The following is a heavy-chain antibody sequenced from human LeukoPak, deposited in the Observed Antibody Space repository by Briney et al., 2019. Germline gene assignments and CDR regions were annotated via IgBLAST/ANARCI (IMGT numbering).Heavy chain of an antibody. CDR3: ARQYCSSTSCYETPYYYYGMDV. CDR2: ISSSSSYI. D-gene: IGHD2-2*01. J-gene: IGHJ6*02. V-gene: IGHV3-21*01. Sequence: PGGSLRLSCAASGFTFSSYSMNWVRQAPGKGLEWVSSISSSSSYIYYADSVKGRFTISRDNAKNSLDLQMNSLRAEDTAVYYCARQYCSSTSCYETPYYYYGMDVWGQGTTVTVSS. CDR1: GFTFSSYS.